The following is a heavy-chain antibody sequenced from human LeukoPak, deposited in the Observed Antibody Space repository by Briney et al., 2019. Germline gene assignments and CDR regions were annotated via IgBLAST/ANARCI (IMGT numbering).Heavy chain of an antibody. V-gene: IGHV4-59*01. CDR3: VRESYYYGMDV. J-gene: IGHJ6*02. CDR1: GGSINTYY. Sequence: SETPSLTCTVSGGSINTYYWSWIRQPPGKGLEWIGYIYNSGSINYNPSLKSRVTISEDTSKNQFSLKMSSVTAADTAVYYCVRESYYYGMDVWGQGTTVTVSS. CDR2: IYNSGSI.